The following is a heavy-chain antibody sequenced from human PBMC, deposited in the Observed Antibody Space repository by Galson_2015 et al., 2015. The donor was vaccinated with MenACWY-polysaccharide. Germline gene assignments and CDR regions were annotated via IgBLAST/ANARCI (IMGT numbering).Heavy chain of an antibody. V-gene: IGHV3-30*18. CDR2: ISYDGNSK. D-gene: IGHD3-3*01. CDR3: EKNMLGIWSGYYGFDY. CDR1: GGAFGSYG. J-gene: IGHJ4*02. Sequence: ALLLSCAAAGGAFGSYGRYWGRQAPGNGLEWVACISYDGNSKYYADSVKGSFTISIDNVKNTLYLQMNILRADDTAVYYCEKNMLGIWSGYYGFDYWGQGTLVTVSS.